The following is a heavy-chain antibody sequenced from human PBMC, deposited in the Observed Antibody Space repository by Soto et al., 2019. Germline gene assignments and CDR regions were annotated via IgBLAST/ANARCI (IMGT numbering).Heavy chain of an antibody. Sequence: ASVKVSCKASGYTFTGYYMHWVRQAPGQGLEWMGWINPNSGGTNYAQKFQGRVTMTRDTSISTAYMELSRLRSDDTAVYYCARGKVVAARLYYYYGMDVWGQGTTGTGSS. V-gene: IGHV1-2*02. CDR1: GYTFTGYY. CDR2: INPNSGGT. J-gene: IGHJ6*02. D-gene: IGHD2-15*01. CDR3: ARGKVVAARLYYYYGMDV.